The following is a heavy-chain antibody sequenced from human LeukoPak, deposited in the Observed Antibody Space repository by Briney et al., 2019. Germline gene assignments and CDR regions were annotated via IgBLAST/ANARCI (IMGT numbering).Heavy chain of an antibody. CDR3: GRYQLRQGVDWNYSFDY. CDR1: GGYFSGYY. Sequence: SETLSLTCAVYGGYFSGYYWSWVRQPPGKGLEWIGEINHSGSTNYNPSLKSRVTISVDTSKNQFSLKLSSVTAADTAVYYCGRYQLRQGVDWNYSFDYWGQGTLVTVSS. CDR2: INHSGST. D-gene: IGHD1-7*01. V-gene: IGHV4-34*01. J-gene: IGHJ4*02.